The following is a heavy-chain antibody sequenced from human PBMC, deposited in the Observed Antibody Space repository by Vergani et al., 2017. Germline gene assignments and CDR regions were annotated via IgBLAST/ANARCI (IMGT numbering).Heavy chain of an antibody. CDR2: IIPIFGTA. V-gene: IGHV1-69*01. D-gene: IGHD3-10*01. CDR1: GGTFSSYA. Sequence: QVQLVQSGAEVKKPGSSVKVSCKASGGTFSSYAISWVRQAPGQGLEWMGGIIPIFGTANYAQKFQGRVTITADESTSTAYMELSSLRSEDTAVYYCAGDLTMVRGVIITWGAPFDPWGQGTLVTVSS. J-gene: IGHJ5*02. CDR3: AGDLTMVRGVIITWGAPFDP.